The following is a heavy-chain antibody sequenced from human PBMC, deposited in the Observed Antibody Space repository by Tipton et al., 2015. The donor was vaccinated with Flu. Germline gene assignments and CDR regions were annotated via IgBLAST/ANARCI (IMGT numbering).Heavy chain of an antibody. CDR1: GFIFRNYW. J-gene: IGHJ4*02. Sequence: SLRLSRAASGFIFRNYWMSWVRQAPGKGLEWVANIKQDGSDRYYVDSVKGRFTISRDNAKNSLFLQMNSLRAEDTAMYYCARGNDYSNKDWGQGTLVTVSS. CDR2: IKQDGSDR. V-gene: IGHV3-7*01. CDR3: ARGNDYSNKD. D-gene: IGHD4-11*01.